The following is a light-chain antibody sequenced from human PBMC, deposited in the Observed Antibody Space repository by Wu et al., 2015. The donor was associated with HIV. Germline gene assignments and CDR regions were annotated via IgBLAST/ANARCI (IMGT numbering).Light chain of an antibody. CDR2: GAS. Sequence: EIVMTQFPATLSVSPGERATLSCRASQNITTSLAWYQHKRGQAPRLLIYGASNRATGVAARFTGSGSVTEFTLTISSLEPDDFAVYYCQHRSDWPTFGQGTKVEIQ. J-gene: IGKJ1*01. V-gene: IGKV3-15*01. CDR3: QHRSDWPT. CDR1: QNITTS.